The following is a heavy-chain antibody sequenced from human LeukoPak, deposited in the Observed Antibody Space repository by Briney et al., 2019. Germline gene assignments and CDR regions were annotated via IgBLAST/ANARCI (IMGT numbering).Heavy chain of an antibody. CDR2: VSYDGSDK. D-gene: IGHD4-23*01. J-gene: IGHJ4*02. CDR1: GFTFSSYG. V-gene: IGHV3-30*03. Sequence: GGSLRLSCEASGFTFSSYGIHWVRQAPDKGLEWVAVVSYDGSDKYYADSVKGRFSISRDNAKNTLYLQMNSLRVEDTAVYYCARGRPHGNDYWGQGTLVTVSS. CDR3: ARGRPHGNDY.